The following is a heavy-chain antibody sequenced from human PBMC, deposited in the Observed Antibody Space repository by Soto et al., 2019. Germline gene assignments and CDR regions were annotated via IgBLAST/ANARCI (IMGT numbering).Heavy chain of an antibody. V-gene: IGHV3-7*01. CDR3: ARDAYYDESSGYFDY. CDR2: IKQDGSEK. CDR1: GFIFNNYW. D-gene: IGHD3-22*01. Sequence: EVQLVESGGGLVQPGGSLRLSCAASGFIFNNYWMTWVRQAPGKGLEWVANIKQDGSEKYYVDSVKGRFTISRDNAKNSLYLQMNSLRADDTAVYYCARDAYYDESSGYFDYWGQGILVTVSS. J-gene: IGHJ4*02.